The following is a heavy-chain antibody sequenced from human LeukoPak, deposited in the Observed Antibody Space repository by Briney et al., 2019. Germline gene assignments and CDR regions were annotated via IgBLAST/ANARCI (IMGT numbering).Heavy chain of an antibody. Sequence: SETLSLTCPVSGGSISSSSYYWGWIRQPPGKGLEWIGSIYYSGSTYYNPSLKSRVTISVDTSKNQFSLKLSSVTAADTAVYYCARGVRFPRPWDRIYYYYMDVWGKGTTVTVSS. J-gene: IGHJ6*03. D-gene: IGHD1-14*01. CDR2: IYYSGST. CDR3: ARGVRFPRPWDRIYYYYMDV. CDR1: GGSISSSSYY. V-gene: IGHV4-39*07.